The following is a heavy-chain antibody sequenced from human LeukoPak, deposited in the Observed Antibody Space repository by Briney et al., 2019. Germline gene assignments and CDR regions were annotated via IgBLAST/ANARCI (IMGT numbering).Heavy chain of an antibody. CDR2: ISGYNGNT. J-gene: IGHJ4*02. V-gene: IGHV1-18*01. CDR1: GYKFTSFG. D-gene: IGHD6-13*01. Sequence: AXXKVSCKASGYKFTSFGVSWVRQAPGQGLQWMGWISGYNGNTNFAQKFQGRVTMTTDTSTSTAYMELRSLRSDDTAVYYCARDSPYSSSSLGFDFWGQGTLVTVSS. CDR3: ARDSPYSSSSLGFDF.